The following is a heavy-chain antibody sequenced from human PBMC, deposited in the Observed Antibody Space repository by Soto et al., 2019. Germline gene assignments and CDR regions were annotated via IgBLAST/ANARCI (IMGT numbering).Heavy chain of an antibody. D-gene: IGHD3-22*01. V-gene: IGHV3-11*03. J-gene: IGHJ4*02. CDR1: GFTFSDYY. CDR3: ATGQYYYDSSGYYYS. CDR2: ISSSSSYT. Sequence: PGGSLRLSCASSGFTFSDYYMSLIRQAPGKGLEWVSYISSSSSYTNYADSVKGRFTISRDNAKNSLYLQMNSLRAEDTAVYYCATGQYYYDSSGYYYSWGQGTLVTVSS.